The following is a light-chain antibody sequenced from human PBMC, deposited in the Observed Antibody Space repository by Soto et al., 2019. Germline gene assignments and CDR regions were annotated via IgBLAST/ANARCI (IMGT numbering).Light chain of an antibody. CDR3: STWDDRLTGWV. Sequence: QSVLTQPPSASGTPGQRVTISCSGGSSNIGSNYAYWYRQLPGTAPKLLIHSDNMRPSGVPDRFSGSKSGTSASLAISGLQSEDEADYYCSTWDDRLTGWVFGGGTKLTVL. CDR2: SDN. J-gene: IGLJ3*02. CDR1: SSNIGSNY. V-gene: IGLV1-47*02.